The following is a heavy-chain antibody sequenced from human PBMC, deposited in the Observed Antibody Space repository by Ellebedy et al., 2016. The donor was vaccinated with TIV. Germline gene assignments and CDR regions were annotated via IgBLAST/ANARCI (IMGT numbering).Heavy chain of an antibody. D-gene: IGHD3-10*01. J-gene: IGHJ4*02. V-gene: IGHV4-4*02. Sequence: MPSETLSLTCAVSGGSISSSNWWSWVRQPPGKGLEWIGEIYHSGSTNYNPSLKSRVTISVDKSKNQFSLKLSSVTAADTAVYYCARDSPFYGSGTSDYWGQGTLVTVSS. CDR2: IYHSGST. CDR3: ARDSPFYGSGTSDY. CDR1: GGSISSSNW.